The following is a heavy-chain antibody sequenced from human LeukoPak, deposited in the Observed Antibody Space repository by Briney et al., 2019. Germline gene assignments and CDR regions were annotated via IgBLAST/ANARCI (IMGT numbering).Heavy chain of an antibody. CDR2: INHNGNVN. D-gene: IGHD2-8*02. CDR1: GFTFSSYW. V-gene: IGHV3-7*03. J-gene: IGHJ4*02. Sequence: PGGSLRLSCAASGFTFSSYWMNWARQAPGKGLEWVASINHNGNVNYYVDSVKGRFTISRDNAQNSLYLQMSSLRVEDTAVYYCVTYSTGLYKGLEFWGQGTQVTVSS. CDR3: VTYSTGLYKGLEF.